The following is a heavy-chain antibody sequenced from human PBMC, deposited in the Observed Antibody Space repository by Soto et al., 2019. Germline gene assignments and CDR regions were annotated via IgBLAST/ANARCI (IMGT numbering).Heavy chain of an antibody. Sequence: QITLKESGPTLVKPTQTLTLTCTFSGFSLSTRGVAVGWIRQPPGKALEWLALIYWDDDKRYSPSLKSRLTITKDTSKNQVVLTMTNIDPVDTATYYCAHRLVITDYFDYWGQGTLVTVSS. CDR3: AHRLVITDYFDY. CDR2: IYWDDDK. CDR1: GFSLSTRGVA. D-gene: IGHD3-22*01. J-gene: IGHJ4*02. V-gene: IGHV2-5*02.